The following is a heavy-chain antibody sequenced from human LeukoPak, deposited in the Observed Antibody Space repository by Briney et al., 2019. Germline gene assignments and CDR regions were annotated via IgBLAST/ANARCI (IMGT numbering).Heavy chain of an antibody. J-gene: IGHJ4*02. CDR3: ARAGFHYDTSGYYELHY. V-gene: IGHV4-34*01. CDR1: GESFSGYF. CDR2: IYYSGST. Sequence: SETLSLTCAVYGESFSGYFWNWIRQPPGKGLEWIGSIYYSGSTYYNPSLKSRVTISVDTSKNQLSLKLNSVTAADTAVYYCARAGFHYDTSGYYELHYWGQGNLVTVSS. D-gene: IGHD3-22*01.